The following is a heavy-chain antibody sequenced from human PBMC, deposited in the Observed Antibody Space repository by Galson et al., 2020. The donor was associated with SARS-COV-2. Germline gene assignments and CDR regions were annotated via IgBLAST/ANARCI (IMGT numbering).Heavy chain of an antibody. CDR1: GGSISTSSCF. CDR3: ARHGRRRNNSWLPLLDH. CDR2: IDSLGNT. V-gene: IGHV4-39*01. Sequence: ASETLSLTCSVSGGSISTSSCFWGWVRQSPGKGLEWIGSIDSLGNTFYNPSLRSPVTIFVDTSKNQFSLRLSPVTAADTAVYFCARHGRRRNNSWLPLLDHWGQGLLVTVSS. J-gene: IGHJ4*02. D-gene: IGHD5-12*01.